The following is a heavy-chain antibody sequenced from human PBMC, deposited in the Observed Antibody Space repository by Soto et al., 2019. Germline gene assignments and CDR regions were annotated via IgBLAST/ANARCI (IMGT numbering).Heavy chain of an antibody. J-gene: IGHJ6*03. CDR2: ISWNSGSI. CDR3: AKDFGGDFWSGSYYMDV. Sequence: GGSLRLSCAASGFTFDDYSMHWVRQAPGKGLEWVSGISWNSGSIGYADSVKGRFTISRDNAKNSLYLQMNSLRAEDTALYYCAKDFGGDFWSGSYYMDVWGKGTTVTVSS. V-gene: IGHV3-9*01. D-gene: IGHD3-3*01. CDR1: GFTFDDYS.